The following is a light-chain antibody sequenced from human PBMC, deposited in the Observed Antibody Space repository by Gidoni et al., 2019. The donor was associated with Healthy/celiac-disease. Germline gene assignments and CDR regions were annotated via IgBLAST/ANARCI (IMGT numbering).Light chain of an antibody. CDR2: AAS. CDR1: QGISSY. J-gene: IGKJ3*01. Sequence: AIRMTQSPSSFSASTGDRVTITCRASQGISSYLAWYQQKPGKAPKLLIYAASTLQSGVPSRFSGSGSGTDFTLTISCLQSEDFATYYCQQYYSYPFTFGPGTNLDIK. CDR3: QQYYSYPFT. V-gene: IGKV1-8*01.